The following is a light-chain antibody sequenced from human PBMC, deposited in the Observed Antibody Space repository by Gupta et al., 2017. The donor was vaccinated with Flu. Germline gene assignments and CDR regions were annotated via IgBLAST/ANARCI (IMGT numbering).Light chain of an antibody. CDR1: NSNLGYNH. CDR3: GSWDRSLSAVV. V-gene: IGLV1-51*01. CDR2: DDY. Sequence: QSVLTQPPPVSAAPGQKVSISFSGTNSNLGYNHVSWYQQPPETAPKLLIHDDYNRPAGIPDRSAAYKAGTSSTLGITGLQTGDEADYYCGSWDRSLSAVVFGGGTKLTVL. J-gene: IGLJ3*02.